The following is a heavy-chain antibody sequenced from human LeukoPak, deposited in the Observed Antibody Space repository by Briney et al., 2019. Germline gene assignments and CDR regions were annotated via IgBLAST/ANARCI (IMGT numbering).Heavy chain of an antibody. CDR2: IKQDGSEK. J-gene: IGHJ4*02. Sequence: GGSLRLSCAVSGFSLSSYWMSWLRQAQGKELEWVANIKQDGSEKYYVDSVKGRFTISRDNAKNSLYLQMNSLRAEDTAVYYCARVVSYYGSGDYWGQGTLVTVSS. CDR3: ARVVSYYGSGDY. D-gene: IGHD3-10*01. V-gene: IGHV3-7*03. CDR1: GFSLSSYW.